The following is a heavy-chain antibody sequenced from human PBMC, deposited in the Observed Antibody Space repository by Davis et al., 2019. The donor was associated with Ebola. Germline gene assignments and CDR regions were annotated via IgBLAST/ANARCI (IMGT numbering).Heavy chain of an antibody. CDR1: GFTFSSYA. CDR2: ISGSGGST. J-gene: IGHJ6*02. CDR3: VSYGARGYYYYGMDV. V-gene: IGHV3-23*01. Sequence: GESLKISCAASGFTFSSYAMSWVRQAPGKGLEWVSAISGSGGSTYYADSVKGRFTISRDNSKNTLYLQMNSLRAEDTAVYYCVSYGARGYYYYGMDVWGQGTTVTVSS. D-gene: IGHD4-17*01.